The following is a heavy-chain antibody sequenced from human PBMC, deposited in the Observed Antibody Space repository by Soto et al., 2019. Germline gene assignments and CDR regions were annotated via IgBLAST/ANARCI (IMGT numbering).Heavy chain of an antibody. CDR2: LYYSGST. CDR3: ASAPMVRGVSKSWGMDV. D-gene: IGHD3-10*01. J-gene: IGHJ6*02. CDR1: GGSISSGGYY. V-gene: IGHV4-31*03. Sequence: SETLSLTCTVSGGSISSGGYYWSWIRQHPGKGLEWIGYLYYSGSTYYNPSLKSRVTISVDTSKNQFSLKLSSVTAADTAVYYCASAPMVRGVSKSWGMDVWGQGTTVTVSS.